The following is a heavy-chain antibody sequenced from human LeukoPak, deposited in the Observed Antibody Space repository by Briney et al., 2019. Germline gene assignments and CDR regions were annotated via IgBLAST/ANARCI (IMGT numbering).Heavy chain of an antibody. J-gene: IGHJ6*02. CDR1: GGSISSGSYW. CDR3: ARGHRSSSAYHCNAMDV. Sequence: PSETLSLTCTVSGGSISSGSYWWSWTRQHPEKGLEWIGYVYYSGSTYYNPSLKSRVSISVDTSKNQLSLTLTSVTAADTAVYYCARGHRSSSAYHCNAMDVWGQGTTVTVSS. V-gene: IGHV4-31*03. D-gene: IGHD2-15*01. CDR2: VYYSGST.